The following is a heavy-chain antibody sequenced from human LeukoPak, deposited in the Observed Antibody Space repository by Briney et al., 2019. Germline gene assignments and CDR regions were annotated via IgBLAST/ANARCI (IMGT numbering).Heavy chain of an antibody. Sequence: SETLSLTCAVYGGSFSGYYWSWIRQPPGKGLEWIWEINHSGSTNYNPSLKSRVTISVDTSKNQFSLKLSSVTAADTAVYYCARVGSSWYYYYYMDVWGKGTTVTVSS. CDR3: ARVGSSWYYYYYMDV. J-gene: IGHJ6*03. CDR1: GGSFSGYY. D-gene: IGHD6-13*01. V-gene: IGHV4-34*01. CDR2: INHSGST.